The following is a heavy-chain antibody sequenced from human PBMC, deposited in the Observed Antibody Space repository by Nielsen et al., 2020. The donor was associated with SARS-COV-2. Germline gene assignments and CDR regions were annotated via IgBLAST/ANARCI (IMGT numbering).Heavy chain of an antibody. Sequence: SETLSPTCTVSGGSISSYYWSWIRQPPGKGLEWIGYIYYSGSTNYNPSLKSRVTISVDTSKNQFSLKLSSVTAADTAVYYCARDLVEGSNWFDPWGQGTLVTVSS. V-gene: IGHV4-59*01. CDR1: GGSISSYY. D-gene: IGHD2-8*02. CDR2: IYYSGST. CDR3: ARDLVEGSNWFDP. J-gene: IGHJ5*02.